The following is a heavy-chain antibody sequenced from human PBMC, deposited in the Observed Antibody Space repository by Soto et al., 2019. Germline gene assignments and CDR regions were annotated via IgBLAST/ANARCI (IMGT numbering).Heavy chain of an antibody. CDR1: GVTLSNYS. CDR2: ISRSSSTI. J-gene: IGHJ5*02. CDR3: ARARPWFDP. Sequence: EVQLVESGGGLVQPGGFLRLSCAASGVTLSNYSMNWVRQAPGKGLEWVSYISRSSSTIYYADSVKGRFTISRDNAKNSLYLQMNSLRDEDTAVYYCARARPWFDPWGQGTLVTVSS. V-gene: IGHV3-48*02.